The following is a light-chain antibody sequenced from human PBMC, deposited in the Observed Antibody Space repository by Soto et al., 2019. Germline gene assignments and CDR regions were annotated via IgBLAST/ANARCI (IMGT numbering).Light chain of an antibody. CDR2: EVS. V-gene: IGLV2-14*01. Sequence: QSALTQPASVSGSPGQPITISCTGTSNDVGGFSFVSWYQQHPGKAPKLIIYEVSNRPSGVSNRFSGSKSGNTASLTISGLQAEDEADYYCNSYTSTSARVFGGGTKLTVL. CDR3: NSYTSTSARV. CDR1: SNDVGGFSF. J-gene: IGLJ3*02.